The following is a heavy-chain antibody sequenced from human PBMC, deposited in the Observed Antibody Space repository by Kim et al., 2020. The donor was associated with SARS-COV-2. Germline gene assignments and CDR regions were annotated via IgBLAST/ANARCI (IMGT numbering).Heavy chain of an antibody. J-gene: IGHJ6*02. CDR2: IKRKNDGGTT. CDR3: TWFGGLSYGVDV. Sequence: GGSLRLSCAASGFTFYNAWMSWVRQAPGKGLEWVGRIKRKNDGGTTDYAAPVKGRFTISRDDSKNMLYLQMNSLKTEDTAVYYCTWFGGLSYGVDVWGQGTTVTVSS. V-gene: IGHV3-15*01. CDR1: GFTFYNAW. D-gene: IGHD3-16*01.